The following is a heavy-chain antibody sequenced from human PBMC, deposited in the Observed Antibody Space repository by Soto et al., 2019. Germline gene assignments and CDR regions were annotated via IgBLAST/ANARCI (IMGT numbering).Heavy chain of an antibody. CDR1: EGYIVDYY. V-gene: IGHV4-34*01. CDR2: INHSGST. J-gene: IGHJ5*02. D-gene: IGHD2-2*02. Sequence: PSETQCLPSTVEEGYIVDYYGRWILKPPGKGLEWIGEINHSGSTNYNPSLKSRVTISVDTSKNQFSLKLSSVTAADTAVYYCARVGIVVVPAATPRPYLGNNWFDPWGQGPLVTVSS. CDR3: ARVGIVVVPAATPRPYLGNNWFDP.